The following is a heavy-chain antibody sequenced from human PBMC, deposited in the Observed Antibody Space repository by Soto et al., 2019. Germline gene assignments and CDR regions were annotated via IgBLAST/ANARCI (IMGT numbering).Heavy chain of an antibody. CDR2: IDPSGGGT. CDR1: GYTFTSYY. CDR3: LRDRVDCSGGNCWRSVEDT. Sequence: ASVKVSCKASGYTFTSYYMHWVRQAPGQGLEWMGIIDPSGGGTSYAQKFQGRLTTTRDTSTSTVYMELSSLRSEDTAVYFCLRDRVDCSGGNCWRSVEDTWGQGTLVTVSS. J-gene: IGHJ5*02. D-gene: IGHD2-15*01. V-gene: IGHV1-46*01.